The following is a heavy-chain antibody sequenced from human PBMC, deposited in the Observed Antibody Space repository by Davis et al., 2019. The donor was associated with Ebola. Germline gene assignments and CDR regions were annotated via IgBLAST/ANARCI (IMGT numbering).Heavy chain of an antibody. Sequence: AASVKVSCKASGYTFTNSALHWVRQAPGQGLEWMGWINAGNGNTKSSQKFQGRVTITRDMSANTAYMELSSLRFEDTAVYYCARDSREAGYSYGIDHWGQGTLVTVSS. CDR3: ARDSREAGYSYGIDH. CDR2: INAGNGNT. J-gene: IGHJ4*02. CDR1: GYTFTNSA. D-gene: IGHD5-18*01. V-gene: IGHV1-3*01.